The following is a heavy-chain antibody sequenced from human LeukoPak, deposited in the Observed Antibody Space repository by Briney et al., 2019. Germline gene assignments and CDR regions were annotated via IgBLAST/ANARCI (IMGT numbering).Heavy chain of an antibody. V-gene: IGHV1-69*13. Sequence: SVKVSCKASGGTFSSYAISWVRQAPGQGLEWMGGIIPIFGTANYAQKFQGRVTITADESTSTAYMELSSPRSEDTAVYYCARAYYVDYYYYYMDVWGKGTTVTVSS. CDR3: ARAYYVDYYYYYMDV. CDR1: GGTFSSYA. D-gene: IGHD3-10*02. CDR2: IIPIFGTA. J-gene: IGHJ6*03.